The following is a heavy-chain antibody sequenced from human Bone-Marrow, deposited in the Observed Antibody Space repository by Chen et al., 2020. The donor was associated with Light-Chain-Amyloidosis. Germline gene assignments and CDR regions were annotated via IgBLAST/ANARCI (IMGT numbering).Heavy chain of an antibody. J-gene: IGHJ4*02. V-gene: IGHV5-51*01. Sequence: GPEVKKPGESLKISCKGSGYTFPNYWIGWVRQMPGKGLEWMGVIYPDDSDARYSPSFEGQVTISADKSITTAYLQWRSLKASDTAMYYCARRRDGYDFDYWGQGTLVTVSS. CDR1: GYTFPNYW. D-gene: IGHD5-12*01. CDR2: IYPDDSDA. CDR3: ARRRDGYDFDY.